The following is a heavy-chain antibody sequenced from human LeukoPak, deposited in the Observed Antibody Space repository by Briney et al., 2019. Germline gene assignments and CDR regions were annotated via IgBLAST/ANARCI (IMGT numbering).Heavy chain of an antibody. V-gene: IGHV3-30-3*01. CDR2: ISYDGSNK. D-gene: IGHD6-19*01. CDR3: AKGRPEEIAVAGKEYYYYYGMDV. J-gene: IGHJ6*02. CDR1: GFTFSSYA. Sequence: TGGSLRLSCAASGFTFSSYAMHWVRQAPGKGLEWVAVISYDGSNKYYADSVKGRFTISRDNSKNTLYLQMNSLRAEDTAVYYCAKGRPEEIAVAGKEYYYYYGMDVWGQGTTVTVSS.